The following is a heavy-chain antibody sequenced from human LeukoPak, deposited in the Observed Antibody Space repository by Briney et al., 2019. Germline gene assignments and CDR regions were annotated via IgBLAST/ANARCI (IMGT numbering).Heavy chain of an antibody. Sequence: SETLSHTCTVSGGSISSYYWSWIRQPPGKGLEWIGYIYYSGSTNYNPSLKSRVTISVDTSKNQFSLKLSSVTAADTAVYYCARRSPHSSGGAVDYWGQGTLVTVSS. CDR2: IYYSGST. D-gene: IGHD6-19*01. V-gene: IGHV4-59*08. J-gene: IGHJ4*02. CDR3: ARRSPHSSGGAVDY. CDR1: GGSISSYY.